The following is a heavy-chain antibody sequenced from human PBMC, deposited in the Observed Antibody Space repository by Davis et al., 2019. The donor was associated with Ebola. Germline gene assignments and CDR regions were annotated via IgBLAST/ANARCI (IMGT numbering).Heavy chain of an antibody. Sequence: ASVKVSCKASGYTFTSYGISWVRQAPGQGLEWMGWISAYNGNTNYAQKLQGRVTMTTDTSTSTAYMELRSLRSDDTAVYYCARVPEDYGDYVWAEWFDPWGQGTLVTVSS. CDR2: ISAYNGNT. V-gene: IGHV1-18*01. CDR3: ARVPEDYGDYVWAEWFDP. D-gene: IGHD4-17*01. CDR1: GYTFTSYG. J-gene: IGHJ5*02.